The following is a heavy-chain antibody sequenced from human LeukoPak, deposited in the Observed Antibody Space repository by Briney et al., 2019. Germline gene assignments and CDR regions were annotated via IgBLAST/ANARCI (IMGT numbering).Heavy chain of an antibody. Sequence: GGSLRLSCVASGFTFNNYAMHWVRQAPGKGLEWVSGINWNGGSTGYADSVKGRFTISRDNAKNSLYLQMNSLRAEDTALYHCARGGGRDFWSGYPIWGQGTMVTVSS. CDR2: INWNGGST. CDR1: GFTFNNYA. D-gene: IGHD3-3*01. J-gene: IGHJ3*02. CDR3: ARGGGRDFWSGYPI. V-gene: IGHV3-20*01.